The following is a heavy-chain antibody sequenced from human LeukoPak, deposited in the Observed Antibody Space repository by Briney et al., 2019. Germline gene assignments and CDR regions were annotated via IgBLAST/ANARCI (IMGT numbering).Heavy chain of an antibody. V-gene: IGHV3-21*01. CDR1: GFTFSSYS. D-gene: IGHD5-12*01. J-gene: IGHJ4*02. CDR3: ARGYTGFDYTEYW. Sequence: GGSLRLSCAASGFTFSSYSMNWVRQAPGKGLEWVSSISSSSSYIYYADSVKGRFTISRDDAKNSLDLQMNSLRADDTAVYYCARGYTGFDYTEYWWGQGTLVTVSS. CDR2: ISSSSSYI.